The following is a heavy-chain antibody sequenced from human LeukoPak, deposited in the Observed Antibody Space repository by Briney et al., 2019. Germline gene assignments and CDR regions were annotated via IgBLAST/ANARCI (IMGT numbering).Heavy chain of an antibody. V-gene: IGHV3-15*01. Sequence: GGSLRLSCTASGFTFTDAWMSWVRQAPGKGLEWVGRIKSKGSGGTTDYAAPVKGRFTISRDDSKNTVYLQMNSLKTEDTAVYFCTWLTCGGSCWSLWGQGTLVTVSS. J-gene: IGHJ4*02. CDR2: IKSKGSGGTT. CDR1: GFTFTDAW. CDR3: TWLTCGGSCWSL. D-gene: IGHD2-15*01.